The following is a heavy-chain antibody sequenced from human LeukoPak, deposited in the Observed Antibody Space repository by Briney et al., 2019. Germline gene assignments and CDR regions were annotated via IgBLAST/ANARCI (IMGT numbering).Heavy chain of an antibody. V-gene: IGHV4-59*08. CDR2: IYYSGST. D-gene: IGHD4-17*01. CDR1: GGSIRSYY. J-gene: IGHJ4*02. Sequence: PSETLALTCTVSGGSIRSYYWSWIRQPPGKGLEWIGYIYYSGSTNYNPSLKSRVTISVDTSKNQFSLKLSSVTAADTAVYYCARGPHDYGDFYFDYWGQGTLVTVSS. CDR3: ARGPHDYGDFYFDY.